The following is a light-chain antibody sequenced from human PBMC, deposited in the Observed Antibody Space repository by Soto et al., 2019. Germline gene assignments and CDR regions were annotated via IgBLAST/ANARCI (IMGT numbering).Light chain of an antibody. CDR3: SSYAGSNNYV. CDR1: SSDVGNYNY. V-gene: IGLV2-8*01. Sequence: ALTQPPSASGSPGQSVTISCTGTSSDVGNYNYVSWYQQHPDKAPKLIISEVSNRPSGVPDRFSGSKSGNTASLTVSGLQAEDEADYYCSSYAGSNNYVFGTGTKVTVL. CDR2: EVS. J-gene: IGLJ1*01.